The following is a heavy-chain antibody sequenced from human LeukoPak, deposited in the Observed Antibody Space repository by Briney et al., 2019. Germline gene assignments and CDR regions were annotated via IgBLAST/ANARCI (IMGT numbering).Heavy chain of an antibody. CDR1: GYSISSGYF. CDR3: ARSLGYCTNGVCYSANAFDI. J-gene: IGHJ3*02. Sequence: SETLSLTCAVSGYSISSGYFWGLLRPPPGKGLEGIGSIYHSGSTYYHPSLKSRVTISVDTSKNKFSLKLSSVTAADTAVYYCARSLGYCTNGVCYSANAFDIWGQGTMVTVSS. CDR2: IYHSGST. V-gene: IGHV4-38-2*01. D-gene: IGHD2-8*01.